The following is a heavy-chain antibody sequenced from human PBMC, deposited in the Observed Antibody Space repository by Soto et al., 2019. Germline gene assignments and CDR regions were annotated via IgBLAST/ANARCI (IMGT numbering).Heavy chain of an antibody. J-gene: IGHJ6*02. CDR3: ARGAEIAAAGTSPYRYYYYGMDV. V-gene: IGHV4-61*08. D-gene: IGHD6-13*01. Sequence: SSETLSLTCTVTGVSVSSAGYYWTWIRQHPGKGLEWIGYIYYSGSTNYNPSLKSRVTISVDTSKNQFSLKLSSVTAADTAVYYCARGAEIAAAGTSPYRYYYYGMDVWGQGTTVTVSS. CDR2: IYYSGST. CDR1: GVSVSSAGYY.